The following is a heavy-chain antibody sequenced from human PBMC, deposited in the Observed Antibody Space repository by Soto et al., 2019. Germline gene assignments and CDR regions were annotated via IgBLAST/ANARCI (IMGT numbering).Heavy chain of an antibody. CDR1: GGSISSYY. D-gene: IGHD5-12*01. V-gene: IGHV4-59*13. CDR3: AGRTEYSGYENAFDI. Sequence: KTSETLSLTCTVSGGSISSYYWSWIRQPPGKGLEWIGYIYYSGSTNYNPSLKSRVTISVDTSKNQFSLKLSSVTAADTAVYYCAGRTEYSGYENAFDIWGQGTMVTVSS. J-gene: IGHJ3*02. CDR2: IYYSGST.